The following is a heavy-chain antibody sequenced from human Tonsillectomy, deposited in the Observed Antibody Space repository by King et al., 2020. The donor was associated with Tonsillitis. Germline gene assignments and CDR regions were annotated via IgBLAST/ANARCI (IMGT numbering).Heavy chain of an antibody. Sequence: VQLVESGAEVMKPRASVKVSCTASGYTFTGFYMHWVRQAPGQGLEWMGWINPNSGGTNYAQKFQGRVTMTSDTSISTAYMELSSLRSDDTAVYYCARDWGGAVAGIGYNWFDPWGQGTLVTVSS. D-gene: IGHD6-19*01. J-gene: IGHJ5*02. CDR2: INPNSGGT. V-gene: IGHV1-2*02. CDR1: GYTFTGFY. CDR3: ARDWGGAVAGIGYNWFDP.